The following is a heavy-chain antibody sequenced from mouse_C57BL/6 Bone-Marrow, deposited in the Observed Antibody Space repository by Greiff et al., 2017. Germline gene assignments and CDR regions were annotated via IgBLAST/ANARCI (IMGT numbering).Heavy chain of an antibody. CDR3: ARAHYYGNYGLYYFDY. J-gene: IGHJ2*01. Sequence: QVQLQQSGAEIVKPGASVKMSCKASGYTFTSYWITWVKQRPGQGLEWIGDIYPGSGSTNYNEKFKSKATLTVDTSSSTAYMQLSSLTSEDSAVYYCARAHYYGNYGLYYFDYWGQGTTLTVSS. CDR2: IYPGSGST. CDR1: GYTFTSYW. D-gene: IGHD2-1*01. V-gene: IGHV1-55*01.